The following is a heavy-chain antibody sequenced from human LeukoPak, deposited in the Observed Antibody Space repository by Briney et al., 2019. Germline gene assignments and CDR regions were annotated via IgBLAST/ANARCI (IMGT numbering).Heavy chain of an antibody. J-gene: IGHJ4*02. Sequence: PSETLSLTCTVSGGSISSSSYYWGWIRQPPGKGLEWIGSIYYSGSTYYNPSLKSRVTISVDTSKNQFSLKLSSVTAADTAVYYCARNPRGFAAYYYDSSGYYFDYWAREPWSPSPQ. CDR2: IYYSGST. CDR1: GGSISSSSYY. D-gene: IGHD3-22*01. CDR3: ARNPRGFAAYYYDSSGYYFDY. V-gene: IGHV4-39*07.